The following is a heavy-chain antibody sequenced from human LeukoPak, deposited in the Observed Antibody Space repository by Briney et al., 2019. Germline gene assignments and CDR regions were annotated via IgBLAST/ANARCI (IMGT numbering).Heavy chain of an antibody. CDR2: FDPEDGET. V-gene: IGHV1-24*01. D-gene: IGHD5-12*01. Sequence: ASVKVSCKASGFTFNGYYMHWVRQAPGQGLEWMGGFDPEDGETIYAQKFQGRVTMTEDTSTDTAYMELSSLRSEDTAVYYCATDHMVATRGAWGQGTLVTVSS. CDR1: GFTFNGYY. J-gene: IGHJ5*02. CDR3: ATDHMVATRGA.